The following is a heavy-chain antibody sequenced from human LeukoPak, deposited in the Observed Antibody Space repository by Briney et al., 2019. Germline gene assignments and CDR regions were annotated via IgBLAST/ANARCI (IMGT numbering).Heavy chain of an antibody. CDR1: GGSISSYY. Sequence: SETLSLTCTVSGGSISSYYWSWIRQPPGKGLEWIGYIYYSGSTNYNLSLKSRVTISVDTSKNQFSLKLSSVTAADTAVYYCARDTRGDNWFDPWGQGTLVTVSS. CDR2: IYYSGST. J-gene: IGHJ5*02. CDR3: ARDTRGDNWFDP. D-gene: IGHD3-10*01. V-gene: IGHV4-59*01.